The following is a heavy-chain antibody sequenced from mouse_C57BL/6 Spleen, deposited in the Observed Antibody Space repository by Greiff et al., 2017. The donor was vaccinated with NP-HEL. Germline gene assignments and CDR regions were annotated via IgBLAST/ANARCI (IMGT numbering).Heavy chain of an antibody. CDR3: TTLITTVVPHFDY. J-gene: IGHJ2*01. V-gene: IGHV14-1*01. CDR2: IDPEDGDT. Sequence: VQLQQSGAELVRPGASVKLSCTASGFNIKDYYMHWVKQRPEQGLEWIGRIDPEDGDTEYAPKFQGKATMTADTSSNTAYLQLSSLTSEDTAVYYCTTLITTVVPHFDYWGQGTTLTVSS. CDR1: GFNIKDYY. D-gene: IGHD1-1*01.